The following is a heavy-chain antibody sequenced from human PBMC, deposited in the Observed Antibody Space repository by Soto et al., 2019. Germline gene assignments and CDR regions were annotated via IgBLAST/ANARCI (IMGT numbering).Heavy chain of an antibody. CDR1: GGSISSGDYY. D-gene: IGHD3-10*01. CDR3: ARDNPGFGELPLLD. Sequence: SETLSLTCTVSGGSISSGDYYWSWIRQPPGKGLEWIGYIYYSGSTYYNPSLKSRVTISVDTSKDQFSLKLSSVTAADTAVYYCARDNPGFGELPLLDWGQGTLVTVSS. CDR2: IYYSGST. V-gene: IGHV4-30-4*01. J-gene: IGHJ4*02.